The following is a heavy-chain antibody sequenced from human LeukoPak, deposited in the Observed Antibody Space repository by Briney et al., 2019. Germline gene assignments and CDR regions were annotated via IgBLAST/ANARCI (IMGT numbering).Heavy chain of an antibody. D-gene: IGHD3-10*01. Sequence: SGTLSLTCAVSGGSISSSNWWSWVRQPPGKGLEWIGEIYHSGSTNYNPSLKSRVTISLDRSKNQFSLKLSSVTAADTAVYYCATRGSGSPFDPWGQGTLVTVSS. V-gene: IGHV4-4*02. CDR1: GGSISSSNW. CDR3: ATRGSGSPFDP. CDR2: IYHSGST. J-gene: IGHJ5*02.